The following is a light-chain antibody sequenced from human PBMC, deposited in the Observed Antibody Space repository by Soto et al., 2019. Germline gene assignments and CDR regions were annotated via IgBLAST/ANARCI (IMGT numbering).Light chain of an antibody. CDR2: VAS. Sequence: DIVMTQSPLSLSVTPGEPASISCRSSQSLLHSNGYNYLDWYLQKPGQSPQLLIYVASYRASGVPERFSGSGSGTDFTLKISRVEDEDVGLYYCVQALQTQLTFGGGTKVDIK. J-gene: IGKJ4*01. CDR3: VQALQTQLT. V-gene: IGKV2-28*01. CDR1: QSLLHSNGYNY.